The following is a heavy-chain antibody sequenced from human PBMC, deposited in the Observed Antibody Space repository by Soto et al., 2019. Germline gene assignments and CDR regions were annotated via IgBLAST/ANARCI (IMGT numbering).Heavy chain of an antibody. Sequence: GASVKVSCKASGYTFTSYGISWVRQAPGQGLEWMGWISAYNGNTNYAQKLQGRVTMTRDTSTSTVYMELSSLRSEDTAVYYCARAAEDLYVDFDYCCQGTLVTISS. CDR1: GYTFTSYG. J-gene: IGHJ4*02. CDR3: ARAAEDLYVDFDY. D-gene: IGHD5-12*01. CDR2: ISAYNGNT. V-gene: IGHV1-18*01.